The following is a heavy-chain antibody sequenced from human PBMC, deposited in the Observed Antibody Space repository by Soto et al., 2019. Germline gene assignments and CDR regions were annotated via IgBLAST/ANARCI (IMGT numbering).Heavy chain of an antibody. Sequence: QVKLVESGGGVVQPGTSLRLSCTASGFDFSNSGIQWVRQTPGKGLEWVALISFDGDKYYVDSVKGRFTISRDNPTNTFYLQMNRSRPEDTGVYYCARDYARGWCQFWGQGTLVTVSS. CDR2: ISFDGDK. J-gene: IGHJ4*02. V-gene: IGHV3-30*03. D-gene: IGHD2-8*02. CDR1: GFDFSNSG. CDR3: ARDYARGWCQF.